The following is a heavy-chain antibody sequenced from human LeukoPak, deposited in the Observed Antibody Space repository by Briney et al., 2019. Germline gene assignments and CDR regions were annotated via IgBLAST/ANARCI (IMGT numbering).Heavy chain of an antibody. CDR3: AGQGYSSGWDFDY. D-gene: IGHD6-19*01. Sequence: SETLSLTCTVSGGSISSYYWSWIRQPPGKGLEWIGYIYCSGSTNYSPSLKSRVTISVDTSKNQFSLKLSSVTAADTAVYYCAGQGYSSGWDFDYWGQGTLVTVSS. J-gene: IGHJ4*02. CDR1: GGSISSYY. CDR2: IYCSGST. V-gene: IGHV4-59*08.